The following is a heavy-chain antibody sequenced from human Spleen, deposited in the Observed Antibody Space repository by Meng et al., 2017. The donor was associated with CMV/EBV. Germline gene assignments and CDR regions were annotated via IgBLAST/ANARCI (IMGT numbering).Heavy chain of an antibody. CDR3: GLLDSSGYYPDY. CDR2: SNHSGSS. CDR1: GGSFSGYY. D-gene: IGHD3-22*01. V-gene: IGHV4-34*01. Sequence: TCAVYGGSFSGYYWSWIRQRPGKRLEWIGESNHSGSSNYNPSIKSRVTISVDTSKNQFSLKLSSVTAADTAVYYCGLLDSSGYYPDYWGQGTLVTVSS. J-gene: IGHJ4*02.